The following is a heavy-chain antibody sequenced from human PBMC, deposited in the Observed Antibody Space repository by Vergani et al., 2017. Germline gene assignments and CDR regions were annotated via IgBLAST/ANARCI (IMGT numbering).Heavy chain of an antibody. CDR2: INPSGGST. CDR3: ARKDSGQYAFDI. V-gene: IGHV1-46*01. Sequence: QVQLVQSGAEVKKPGASVKVSCKASGYTFTSYYMHWVRQAPGQGLEWMGIINPSGGSTSYAQKFQGRVTMTRDTSTSTVDMELSSLRSEDTAVYYCARKDSGQYAFDIWGQGTMVTVSS. D-gene: IGHD5-12*01. J-gene: IGHJ3*02. CDR1: GYTFTSYY.